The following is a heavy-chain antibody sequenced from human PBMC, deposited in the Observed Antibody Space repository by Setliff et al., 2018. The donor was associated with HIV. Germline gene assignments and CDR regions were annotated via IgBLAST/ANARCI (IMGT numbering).Heavy chain of an antibody. CDR1: GGSISSGSYY. CDR3: ASEAWTSYRSSSGYYYYYMDV. J-gene: IGHJ6*03. V-gene: IGHV4-61*02. Sequence: TSETLSLTCTVSGGSISSGSYYWSWIRQPAGKGLEWIGRIYTSGSTNYNPSLKSRVTISVDTSKNQFSLKLSSVTAADTAVYYCASEAWTSYRSSSGYYYYYMDVWGKGTTVTVSS. D-gene: IGHD6-6*01. CDR2: IYTSGST.